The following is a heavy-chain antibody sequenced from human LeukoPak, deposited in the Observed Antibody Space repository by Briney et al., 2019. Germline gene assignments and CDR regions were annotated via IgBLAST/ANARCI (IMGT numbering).Heavy chain of an antibody. D-gene: IGHD4/OR15-4a*01. J-gene: IGHJ3*02. Sequence: PGRSLRLSCVASGFAFGDFAMHWVRQAPGKGLEWVSGGAWKGDTIGYAASVKGRFTISRDNAKNSLYLQMNSLRVEDTAVYYCARDLTTTNPDSFDIWGQGTMVTVSS. V-gene: IGHV3-9*01. CDR1: GFAFGDFA. CDR3: ARDLTTTNPDSFDI. CDR2: GAWKGDTI.